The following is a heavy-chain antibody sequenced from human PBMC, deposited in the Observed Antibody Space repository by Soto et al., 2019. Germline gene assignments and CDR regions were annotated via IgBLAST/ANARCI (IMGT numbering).Heavy chain of an antibody. J-gene: IGHJ4*02. D-gene: IGHD6-19*01. Sequence: ASVKVSCKASGYTFTGYYMHWVRQAPGQGLEWMGWINPNSGGTNYAQKFQGWVTMTRDTSISTAYMELSRLRSDDTAVYYCARDLHSSGWYPTQYYFDYWGQGTLVTVSS. CDR1: GYTFTGYY. V-gene: IGHV1-2*04. CDR2: INPNSGGT. CDR3: ARDLHSSGWYPTQYYFDY.